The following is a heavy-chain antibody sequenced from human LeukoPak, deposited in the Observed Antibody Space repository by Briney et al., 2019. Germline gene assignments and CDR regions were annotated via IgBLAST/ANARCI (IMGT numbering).Heavy chain of an antibody. CDR2: IYYSGST. CDR3: ARVPHQYYDILTGYYGRPGPPDY. D-gene: IGHD3-9*01. J-gene: IGHJ4*02. Sequence: SSETLSLTCTVSGGSISSYYWSWIRQPPGKGLEWIGYIYYSGSTNYNPSLKSRVTISVDTSKNQFSLKLSSVTAADTAVYYCARVPHQYYDILTGYYGRPGPPDYWGQGTLVTVSS. CDR1: GGSISSYY. V-gene: IGHV4-59*01.